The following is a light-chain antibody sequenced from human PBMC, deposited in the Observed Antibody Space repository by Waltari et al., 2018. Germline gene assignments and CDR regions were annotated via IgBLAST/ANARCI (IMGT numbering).Light chain of an antibody. Sequence: DIVMTQSPDSLAVSLGERATINCKSSQSVLYSSNNKNYLAWYQQKSGQTPKLLIYWASTRESGVPDRFSGSGSGTDFTLTISSLQAEDVAVYYCQQYFSTPPVTFGGGTKVEIK. CDR3: QQYFSTPPVT. CDR1: QSVLYSSNNKNY. V-gene: IGKV4-1*01. CDR2: WAS. J-gene: IGKJ4*01.